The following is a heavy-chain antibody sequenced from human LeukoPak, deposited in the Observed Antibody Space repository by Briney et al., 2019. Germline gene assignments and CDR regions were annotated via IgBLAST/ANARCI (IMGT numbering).Heavy chain of an antibody. Sequence: GASVEVSCKASGYTFTSYGISWVRQAPGQGLEWMGWISAYNGNTNYAQKLQGRVTMTTDTSTSTAYMELRSLRSDDTAVYYCARTRYSSGLYYFDYWGQGTLVTVSS. J-gene: IGHJ4*02. CDR2: ISAYNGNT. V-gene: IGHV1-18*01. CDR3: ARTRYSSGLYYFDY. CDR1: GYTFTSYG. D-gene: IGHD6-19*01.